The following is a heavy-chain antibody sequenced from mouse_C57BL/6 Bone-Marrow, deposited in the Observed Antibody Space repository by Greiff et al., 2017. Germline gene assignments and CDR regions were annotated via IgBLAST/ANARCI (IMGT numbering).Heavy chain of an antibody. CDR2: IDPNSGGT. J-gene: IGHJ1*03. V-gene: IGHV1-72*01. D-gene: IGHD2-2*01. Sequence: VQLQQPGAVLVKPGASVKLSCKTSGYTFTSYWMHWVKQRPGRGLEWIGRIDPNSGGTKYNEKFKSKATLTVDKPSSTAYMQLSSLTSEDSAVYCSAHGNDFCWYFAVWGKGTTVTVSA. CDR1: GYTFTSYW. CDR3: AHGNDFCWYFAV.